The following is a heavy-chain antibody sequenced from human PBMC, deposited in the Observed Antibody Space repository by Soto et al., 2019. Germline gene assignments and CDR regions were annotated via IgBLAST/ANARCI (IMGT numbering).Heavy chain of an antibody. V-gene: IGHV4-59*01. D-gene: IGHD3-3*01. J-gene: IGHJ5*02. Sequence: PSETLSLTCTVSGGSISSYYWSWIRQPPGKGLEWIGYIYYSGSTNYNPSLKSRVTISVDTSKNQFSLKLSSVTAADTAVYYCAREIDARDLGLDPWGQGTLVTVSS. CDR1: GGSISSYY. CDR3: AREIDARDLGLDP. CDR2: IYYSGST.